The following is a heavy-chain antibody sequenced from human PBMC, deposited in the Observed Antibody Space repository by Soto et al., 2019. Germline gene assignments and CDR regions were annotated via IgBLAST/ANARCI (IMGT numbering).Heavy chain of an antibody. CDR1: GFTFSSYA. CDR3: AREGYDSSGYSILAGMDV. J-gene: IGHJ6*02. Sequence: GSLRLSCAASGFTFSSYAMHWVRQAPGKGLEWVAVISYDGSNKYYADSVKGRFTISRDNSKNTLYLQMNSLRAEDTAVYYCAREGYDSSGYSILAGMDVWGQGTTVTVSS. V-gene: IGHV3-30-3*01. D-gene: IGHD3-22*01. CDR2: ISYDGSNK.